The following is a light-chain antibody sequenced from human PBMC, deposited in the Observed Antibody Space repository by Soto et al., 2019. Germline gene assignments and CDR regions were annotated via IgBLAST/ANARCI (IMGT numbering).Light chain of an antibody. J-gene: IGLJ2*01. CDR2: EVT. Sequence: QSALTQPASVSGSPGQSITISCTGTSSDVGGYNYVSWYQQHPGKAPKLVIYEVTKRPSGVSNRFSGSKSGNTASLTISGLQAQDETAYYCSSYTSTNHVVSGGGTKVTVL. CDR3: SSYTSTNHVV. V-gene: IGLV2-14*01. CDR1: SSDVGGYNY.